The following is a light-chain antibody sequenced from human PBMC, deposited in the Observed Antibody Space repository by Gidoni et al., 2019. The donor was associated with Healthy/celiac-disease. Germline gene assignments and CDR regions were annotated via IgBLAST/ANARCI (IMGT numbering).Light chain of an antibody. CDR1: QSISSY. CDR2: AAS. Sequence: DIQMTQCPSSLSASVGDRVTITCRASQSISSYLTWYQQKPGKAPTLLIYAASSLQSGVPSRFSGSGSGTYFTLTISSLQPDDFATYYCQHSYSTPLTFGGGTKVEIK. J-gene: IGKJ4*01. V-gene: IGKV1-39*01. CDR3: QHSYSTPLT.